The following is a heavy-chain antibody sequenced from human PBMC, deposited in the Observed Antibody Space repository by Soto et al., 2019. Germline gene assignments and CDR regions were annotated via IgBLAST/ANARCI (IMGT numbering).Heavy chain of an antibody. Sequence: AASVKVSCKASGYTFTSYYMHWVRQAPGQGLEWMGIINPSGGSTSYAQKFQGRVTMTRDTSTSTVYMELSSLRSEDTAVYYCARDTTPDYDFWSGCYYWGQGTLVTVSS. CDR1: GYTFTSYY. J-gene: IGHJ4*02. V-gene: IGHV1-46*01. CDR2: INPSGGST. CDR3: ARDTTPDYDFWSGCYY. D-gene: IGHD3-3*01.